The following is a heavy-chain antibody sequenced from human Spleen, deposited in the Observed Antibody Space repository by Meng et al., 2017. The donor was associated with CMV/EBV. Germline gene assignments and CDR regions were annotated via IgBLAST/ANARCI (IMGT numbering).Heavy chain of an antibody. J-gene: IGHJ6*02. V-gene: IGHV3-48*04. CDR1: GFTFTTSS. CDR3: GRDMDV. CDR2: ISSSSSTR. Sequence: GGSLRLSCVASGFTFTTSSMNWVRQVPGKGLEWISYISSSSSTRYDADSVKGRFTISRDNAKKSMYLQMNSLRVEDTAVYYCGRDMDVWGQGTTVTVSS.